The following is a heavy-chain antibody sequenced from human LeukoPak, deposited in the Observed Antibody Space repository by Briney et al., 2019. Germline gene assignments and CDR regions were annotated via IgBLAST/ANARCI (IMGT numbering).Heavy chain of an antibody. D-gene: IGHD3-3*01. CDR2: ISAYNGKT. CDR1: GYTFTSYG. J-gene: IGHJ4*02. CDR3: ARDAGYDFWSGYYLHFDY. Sequence: ASVKVSCKASGYTFTSYGISWVRQAPGQGLEWMGWISAYNGKTNYAQKLQGRVTMTTDTSTSTAYMELRSLRSDDTAVYYCARDAGYDFWSGYYLHFDYWGQGTLVTVSS. V-gene: IGHV1-18*01.